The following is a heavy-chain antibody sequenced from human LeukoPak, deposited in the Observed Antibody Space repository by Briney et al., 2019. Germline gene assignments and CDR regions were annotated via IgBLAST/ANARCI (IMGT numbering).Heavy chain of an antibody. D-gene: IGHD6-19*01. Sequence: GASVKVSCKASGYTFTSYGISWVRQAPGQGLEWMGWISAYNGNTNYAQKLQGRVTMTTDTSTSTAYMEPRSLRSDDTAVYYCAREGDSSGWYTGADAFDIWGQGTMVTVSS. CDR2: ISAYNGNT. CDR1: GYTFTSYG. CDR3: AREGDSSGWYTGADAFDI. V-gene: IGHV1-18*01. J-gene: IGHJ3*02.